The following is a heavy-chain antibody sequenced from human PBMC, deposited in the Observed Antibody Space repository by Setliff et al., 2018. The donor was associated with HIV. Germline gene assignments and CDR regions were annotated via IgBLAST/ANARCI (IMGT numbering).Heavy chain of an antibody. D-gene: IGHD5-12*01. CDR3: ARDWRHGYDLNFDY. Sequence: PGGSLRLSCAASGFTLTNYYMSWIRQAPGKGLELLSYISVSGTDIKYADSVKGRFTISRDNAKNSLYLQMNSLRAEDTAVYYCARDWRHGYDLNFDYWGQGTLVTVSS. CDR2: ISVSGTDI. V-gene: IGHV3-11*04. J-gene: IGHJ4*02. CDR1: GFTLTNYY.